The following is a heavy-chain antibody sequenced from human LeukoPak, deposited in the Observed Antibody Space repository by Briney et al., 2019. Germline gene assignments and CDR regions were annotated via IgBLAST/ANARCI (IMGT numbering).Heavy chain of an antibody. CDR2: IYSGGST. J-gene: IGHJ4*02. Sequence: GGSLRLSCAASGFTVSSNYMSWVRQAPGKGLEWVSVIYSGGSTYYADSVKGRFTISRDNSKNTLYLQMNSLRAEDTAVYYCARRGSYSTWGYHDYFDYWGQETLVTVSS. CDR1: GFTVSSNY. CDR3: ARRGSYSTWGYHDYFDY. V-gene: IGHV3-53*01. D-gene: IGHD1-26*01.